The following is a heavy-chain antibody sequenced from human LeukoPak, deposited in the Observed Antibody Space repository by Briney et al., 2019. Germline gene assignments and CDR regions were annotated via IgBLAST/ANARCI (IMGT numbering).Heavy chain of an antibody. Sequence: AGTLRLSCAASGFSVSSDYMTWVRQAPGKGLEWVSVIYSGGSTYYADSVKGRFTISRDNSKNTLYLQMNSLRAEDTAVYYCAKDEDQIVVVPAYYGMDVWGQGTTVTVSS. CDR3: AKDEDQIVVVPAYYGMDV. CDR1: GFSVSSDY. D-gene: IGHD2-2*01. V-gene: IGHV3-53*01. CDR2: IYSGGST. J-gene: IGHJ6*02.